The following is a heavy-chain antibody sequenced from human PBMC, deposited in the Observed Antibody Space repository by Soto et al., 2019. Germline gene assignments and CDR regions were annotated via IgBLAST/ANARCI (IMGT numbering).Heavy chain of an antibody. CDR1: GFTFSSYA. CDR3: ANKSTVVVRDAFAI. D-gene: IGHD3-22*01. J-gene: IGHJ3*02. CDR2: VSDSGTGT. V-gene: IGHV3-23*01. Sequence: EVQILESGGGLVQPGGSLRLSCAASGFTFSSYAMYWVRQAPGKGLAWVSGVSDSGTGTYYVDSVKGRFTISRDNSKTMVYLQTKSLRAEDRAVYYCANKSTVVVRDAFAIWRQGTIVNLAS.